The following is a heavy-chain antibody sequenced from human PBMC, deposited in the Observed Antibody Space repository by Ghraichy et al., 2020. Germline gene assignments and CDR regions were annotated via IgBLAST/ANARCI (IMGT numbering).Heavy chain of an antibody. V-gene: IGHV4-59*01. D-gene: IGHD3-9*01. J-gene: IGHJ4*02. Sequence: SETLSLTCTVSGGSISSYYWSWIRQPPGKGLEWIGYIYYSGSTNYNPSLKSRVTISVDTSKNQFSLKLSSVTAADTAVYFCARVNGVYYDILTGPFFDYWGQGTLVTVSS. CDR1: GGSISSYY. CDR2: IYYSGST. CDR3: ARVNGVYYDILTGPFFDY.